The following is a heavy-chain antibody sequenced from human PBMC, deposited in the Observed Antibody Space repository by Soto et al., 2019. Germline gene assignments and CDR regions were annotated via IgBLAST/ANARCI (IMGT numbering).Heavy chain of an antibody. V-gene: IGHV4-39*01. J-gene: IGHJ4*02. Sequence: SLTCTVSGGSISSSSYYWGWIRQPPGKGLEWIGSIYYSGSTYYNPSLKSRVTISVDTSKNQFSLKLSSVTAADTAVYYCARHGAVATTDFDYWGQGTLVTVSS. CDR3: ARHGAVATTDFDY. CDR2: IYYSGST. D-gene: IGHD5-12*01. CDR1: GGSISSSSYY.